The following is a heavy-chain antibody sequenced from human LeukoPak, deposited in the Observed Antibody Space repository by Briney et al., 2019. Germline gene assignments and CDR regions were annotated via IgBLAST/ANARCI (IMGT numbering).Heavy chain of an antibody. CDR3: ARDDGGFGELRY. Sequence: ASVKVSCKASGYTFTSFGISWVRQAPGQGLEWMGWINVYNGHTDYIEKFQGRATMTTDTSTSTAYLELRSLRSDDTAVYYCARDDGGFGELRYWGQGTLVTVSS. D-gene: IGHD3-10*01. CDR2: INVYNGHT. J-gene: IGHJ4*02. CDR1: GYTFTSFG. V-gene: IGHV1-18*01.